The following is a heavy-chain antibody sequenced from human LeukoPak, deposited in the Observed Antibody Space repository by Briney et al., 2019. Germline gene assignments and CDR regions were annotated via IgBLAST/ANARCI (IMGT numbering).Heavy chain of an antibody. CDR1: GFTFKLYW. CDR2: IKRDGSEK. J-gene: IGHJ3*01. D-gene: IGHD2-21*01. V-gene: IGHV3-7*01. CDR3: AKNPPLYSSGS. Sequence: QPGGSLRLSCAASGFTFKLYWMHWVRQAPGKGLERVANIKRDGSEKYYVDSVKGRFIISRDNAKNSLYLQMNSLRVEDTAVYYCAKNPPLYSSGSWGQGTMVTVSS.